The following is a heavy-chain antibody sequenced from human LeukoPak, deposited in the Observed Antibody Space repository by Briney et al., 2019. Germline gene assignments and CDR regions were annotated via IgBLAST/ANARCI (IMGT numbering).Heavy chain of an antibody. V-gene: IGHV7-4-1*02. Sequence: GASVKVSCKASGYTFTDYYMHWVRQAPGQGLEWMGWINTNTGNPTYAQGFRGRFVFFLDTSVSTAYLQISSLRTEDTAVYYCARDETIGRGQWLISDYWGQGTLVTVSS. CDR2: INTNTGNP. D-gene: IGHD6-19*01. CDR3: ARDETIGRGQWLISDY. J-gene: IGHJ4*02. CDR1: GYTFTDYY.